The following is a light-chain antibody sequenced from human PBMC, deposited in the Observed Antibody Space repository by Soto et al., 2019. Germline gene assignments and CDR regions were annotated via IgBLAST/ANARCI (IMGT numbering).Light chain of an antibody. CDR2: GAS. CDR1: QSVSSNY. Sequence: IVLTQSPATLSLSPGERATLSCRASQSVSSNYLAWYQAKPGQAPRLLIYGASSRATGIPDRFSGSGSGTDFTLTISRLEAEDFAVYYCQQYGSSRTFGQGTKVDIK. CDR3: QQYGSSRT. V-gene: IGKV3-20*01. J-gene: IGKJ1*01.